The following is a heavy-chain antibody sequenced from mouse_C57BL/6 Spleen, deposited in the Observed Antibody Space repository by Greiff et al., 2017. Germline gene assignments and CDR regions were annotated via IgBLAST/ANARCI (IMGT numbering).Heavy chain of an antibody. CDR1: GFTFSSYA. J-gene: IGHJ3*01. Sequence: EVKLVESGGGLVKPGGSLKLSCAASGFTFSSYAMSWVRQTPEKRLEWVATISDGGSDTYYPDNVKGRFTISRDKAKNNLYLQMSHLKSEDTAVYYCARDRQLRPSFAYWGQGTLVTVSA. CDR2: ISDGGSDT. CDR3: ARDRQLRPSFAY. D-gene: IGHD3-2*02. V-gene: IGHV5-4*01.